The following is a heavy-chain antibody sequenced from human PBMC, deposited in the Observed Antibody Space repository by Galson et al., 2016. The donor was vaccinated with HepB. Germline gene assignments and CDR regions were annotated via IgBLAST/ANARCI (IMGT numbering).Heavy chain of an antibody. D-gene: IGHD3-16*02. CDR2: IYSGGDT. CDR1: GFTVKSNY. CDR3: ARRRAPPRYTSTPRDDYGLDL. V-gene: IGHV3-53*01. J-gene: IGHJ6*02. Sequence: SLRLSCAASGFTVKSNYINWVRQAPGKGLEWISVIYSGGDTYYADSVKGRFIISRETPKNTVYLQMNSLRDDDTAVYYCARRRAPPRYTSTPRDDYGLDLWGRGTTVIVSS.